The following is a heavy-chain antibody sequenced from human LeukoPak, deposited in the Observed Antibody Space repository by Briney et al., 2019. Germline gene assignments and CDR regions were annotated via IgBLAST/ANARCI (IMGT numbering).Heavy chain of an antibody. Sequence: GGSLRLSCAASGFTFDDYAMHWVRQAPGKGLEWVSGISWNSGSIGYADSAKGRFTISRDNAKNSLYLQMNSLRAEDTALYYCAKVASDDFDYWGQGTLVTVSS. CDR1: GFTFDDYA. J-gene: IGHJ4*02. CDR3: AKVASDDFDY. CDR2: ISWNSGSI. V-gene: IGHV3-9*01.